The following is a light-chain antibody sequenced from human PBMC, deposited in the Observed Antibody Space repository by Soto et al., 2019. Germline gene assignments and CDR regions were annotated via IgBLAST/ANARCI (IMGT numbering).Light chain of an antibody. V-gene: IGLV1-36*01. Sequence: QSVLTQSPSVSGAPRQSVNISCSGNNSNIGSNAVHWYQQLPGKAPKLLMYYNDMLPSGVSDRFSGSKSGTSASLASSGLQSEDEGDYYCATWDDRLTAWVFGGGTKVTV. CDR2: YND. CDR1: NSNIGSNA. J-gene: IGLJ3*02. CDR3: ATWDDRLTAWV.